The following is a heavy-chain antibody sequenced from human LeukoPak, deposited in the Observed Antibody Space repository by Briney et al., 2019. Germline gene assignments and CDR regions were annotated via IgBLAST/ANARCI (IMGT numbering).Heavy chain of an antibody. V-gene: IGHV4-30-2*01. CDR1: GGSISSGGYY. Sequence: SETLSLTCTVSGGSISSGGYYWSWIRQPPGKGLEWIGYIYHSGSTYYNPSLKSRVTISVDRSKNQFSLKLSSVTAADTAVYYCARVGFGEFFREYYFDYWGQGTLVTVSS. D-gene: IGHD3-10*01. CDR2: IYHSGST. J-gene: IGHJ4*02. CDR3: ARVGFGEFFREYYFDY.